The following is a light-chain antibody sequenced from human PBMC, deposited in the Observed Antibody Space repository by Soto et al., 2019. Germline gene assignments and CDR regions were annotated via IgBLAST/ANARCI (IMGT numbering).Light chain of an antibody. V-gene: IGKV4-1*01. CDR2: WAS. CDR3: QQYYSTPLT. CDR1: QSVLYSSNNKNY. J-gene: IGKJ4*01. Sequence: DIVMTQSPDSLAVSLGERATINCKSSQSVLYSSNNKNYLAWYQQKLGQPPKLLIYWASTRESGVPDRFSGSGSGTDFTLTISSLRAEDVAVYYCQQYYSTPLTFGGGTKVEIK.